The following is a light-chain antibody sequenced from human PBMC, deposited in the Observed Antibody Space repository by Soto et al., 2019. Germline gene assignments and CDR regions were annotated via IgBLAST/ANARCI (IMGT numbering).Light chain of an antibody. V-gene: IGKV3-20*01. CDR2: GAS. CDR3: QQYGNSPRT. J-gene: IGKJ2*01. Sequence: EIVLTQSPGSLSLSPGERAALSCRASQSVTNDYLAWYQQKFGQAPRLLIYGASRRATGIPDRFSGIGSGTDFTLTISRLEHEDFAVYFCQQYGNSPRTFGQGTKLEVK. CDR1: QSVTNDY.